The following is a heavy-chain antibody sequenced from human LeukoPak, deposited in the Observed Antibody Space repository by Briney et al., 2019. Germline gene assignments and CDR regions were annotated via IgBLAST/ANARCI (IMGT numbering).Heavy chain of an antibody. D-gene: IGHD6-13*01. CDR1: GYTFTSYD. Sequence: ASVKVSCKTSGYTFTSYDINWVRQATGQGLEWMGWMNPNSANTDYAQKFQGRVTMTRNTSISTAYMELSNLRSEDTAVYYCARNGQHLRHFQHWGQGTLVTVSS. J-gene: IGHJ1*01. CDR3: ARNGQHLRHFQH. V-gene: IGHV1-8*01. CDR2: MNPNSANT.